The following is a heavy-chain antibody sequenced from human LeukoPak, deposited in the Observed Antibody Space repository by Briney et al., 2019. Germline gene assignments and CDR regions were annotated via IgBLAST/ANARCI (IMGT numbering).Heavy chain of an antibody. Sequence: PSETLSLTCAVYGGSFSVYYWSWIRQPPGKGLEWIGEINHSGSTNYNPSLKSRGTISVDTSKNQFSLKLSSVTAADTAVYYCARGPGYCSSTSCYKGWFDPWGQGTLVTVSS. V-gene: IGHV4-34*01. CDR2: INHSGST. D-gene: IGHD2-2*02. CDR1: GGSFSVYY. J-gene: IGHJ5*02. CDR3: ARGPGYCSSTSCYKGWFDP.